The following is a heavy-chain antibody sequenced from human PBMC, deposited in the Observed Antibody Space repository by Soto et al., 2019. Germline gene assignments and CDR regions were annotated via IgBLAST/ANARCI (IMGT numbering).Heavy chain of an antibody. J-gene: IGHJ5*02. V-gene: IGHV5-51*01. Sequence: GESLKISCKGSGYSFTSYWIGWVRQMPGKGLEWMGIIYPGDSDTRYSPSFQGQVTISADKSISTAYLQWSSLKASDTAMYYCARRAVAGMEYNWFDPWGQGTLVTVSS. CDR3: ARRAVAGMEYNWFDP. CDR1: GYSFTSYW. CDR2: IYPGDSDT. D-gene: IGHD6-19*01.